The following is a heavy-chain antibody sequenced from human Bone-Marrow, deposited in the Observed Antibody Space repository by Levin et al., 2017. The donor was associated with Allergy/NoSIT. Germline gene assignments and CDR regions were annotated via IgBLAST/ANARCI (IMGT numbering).Heavy chain of an antibody. CDR1: WDSVSSNSAA. V-gene: IGHV6-1*01. CDR2: TYYRSKWYN. Sequence: SQTLSLTCAISWDSVSSNSAAWNWIRQSPSRGLEWLGRTYYRSKWYNDYAVSVKSRITINPDTSKNQFSLQLNSVTPEDTAVYYCARGNYTPRWLVPGAFDIWGQGTMVTVSS. J-gene: IGHJ3*02. CDR3: ARGNYTPRWLVPGAFDI. D-gene: IGHD6-19*01.